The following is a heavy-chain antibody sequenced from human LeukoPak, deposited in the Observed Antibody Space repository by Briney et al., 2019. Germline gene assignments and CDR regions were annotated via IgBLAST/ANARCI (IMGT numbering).Heavy chain of an antibody. Sequence: GASVKVSCKASGYTFTSYYIHWVRQAPGQGLEWMGLMNPSGGSTNYAQKFQGRVTMTRDTSTSTVYMELSSLRSDDTAVYYCARGAAADAFDIWGQGTMVTVSS. V-gene: IGHV1-46*01. CDR2: MNPSGGST. CDR1: GYTFTSYY. CDR3: ARGAAADAFDI. D-gene: IGHD6-13*01. J-gene: IGHJ3*02.